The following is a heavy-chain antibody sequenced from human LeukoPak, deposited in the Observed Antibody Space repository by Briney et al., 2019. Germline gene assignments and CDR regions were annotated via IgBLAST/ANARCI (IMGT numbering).Heavy chain of an antibody. Sequence: GGSLRLSCAASGFTFSSYAMHWVRQAPGKGLEWVAVISYDGSNKYYADSVKGRFTISRDNSKNTLYLQMNSLRAEDTAVYYCARASGPGVYYYMDVWGKGTTVTISS. CDR3: ARASGPGVYYYMDV. CDR2: ISYDGSNK. D-gene: IGHD2-2*01. J-gene: IGHJ6*03. V-gene: IGHV3-30*04. CDR1: GFTFSSYA.